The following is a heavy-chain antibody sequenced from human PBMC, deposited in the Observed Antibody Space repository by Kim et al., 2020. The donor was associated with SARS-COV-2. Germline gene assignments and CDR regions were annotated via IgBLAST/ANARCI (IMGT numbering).Heavy chain of an antibody. Sequence: YADSVKGRFTISRDNSKNTVSLQMNSLRAEDTTIYYCASSPSSGWYYFDSWGQGMLVTVSS. J-gene: IGHJ4*02. CDR3: ASSPSSGWYYFDS. V-gene: IGHV3-53*01. D-gene: IGHD6-19*01.